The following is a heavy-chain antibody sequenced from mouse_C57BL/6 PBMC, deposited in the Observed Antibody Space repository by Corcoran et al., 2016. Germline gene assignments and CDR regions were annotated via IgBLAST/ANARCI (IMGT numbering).Heavy chain of an antibody. CDR3: ARWGGHYFDY. CDR2: IYPGSGNT. Sequence: QVQLKQSGAELVRPGASVKLSCKASGYTFTEYYINWVKQRPGQGLEWIARIYPGSGNTYYNEKFKGKATLTAEKSSSTAYMQLSSLTSEDSAVYFCARWGGHYFDYWGQGTTLTVSS. D-gene: IGHD1-1*02. J-gene: IGHJ2*01. CDR1: GYTFTEYY. V-gene: IGHV1-76*01.